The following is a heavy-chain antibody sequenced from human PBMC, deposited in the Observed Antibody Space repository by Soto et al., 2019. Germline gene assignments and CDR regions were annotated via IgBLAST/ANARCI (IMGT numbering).Heavy chain of an antibody. CDR2: ISSDGSNK. CDR3: AKDPLRGYSYGLNYFDY. CDR1: GFTFSSYG. Sequence: QVQLVESGGGVVQPGRSLRLSCAASGFTFSSYGMHWVRQAPGKGLAWVAVISSDGSNKYYADSVKGRFTISRDNSKNPLYLQMNSVRAEDTAVYYCAKDPLRGYSYGLNYFDYWGQGTLVTVSS. J-gene: IGHJ4*02. V-gene: IGHV3-30*18. D-gene: IGHD5-18*01.